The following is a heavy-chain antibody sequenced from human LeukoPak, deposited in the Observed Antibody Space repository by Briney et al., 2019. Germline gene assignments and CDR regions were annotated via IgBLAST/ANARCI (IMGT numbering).Heavy chain of an antibody. CDR1: GGSISSHY. CDR2: IYYSGST. Sequence: KTSETLSLTCTVSGGSISSHYWSWIRQPPGKGLEWIGYIYYSGSTNYNPSLKSRVTISVDTSKNQFSLKLSSVTAADTAVYYCARRSKLLWFGELFDYWGQGTLVTVSS. J-gene: IGHJ4*02. V-gene: IGHV4-59*11. D-gene: IGHD3-10*01. CDR3: ARRSKLLWFGELFDY.